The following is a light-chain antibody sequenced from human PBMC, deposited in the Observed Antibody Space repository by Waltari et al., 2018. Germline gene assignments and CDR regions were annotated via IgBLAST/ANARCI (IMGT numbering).Light chain of an antibody. V-gene: IGKV3-20*01. CDR3: QQYYTSPRT. J-gene: IGKJ4*01. CDR1: QSMNSHF. Sequence: CRASQSMNSHFLPWYQQRPGQTPRLLIYSVSKSAPSIPARFSGSESGTDFTLTISRLEPEDGAVYYCQQYYTSPRTFGGGTKVEVK. CDR2: SVS.